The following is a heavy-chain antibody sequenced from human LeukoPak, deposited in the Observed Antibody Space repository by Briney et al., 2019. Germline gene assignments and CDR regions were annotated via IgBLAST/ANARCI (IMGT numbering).Heavy chain of an antibody. V-gene: IGHV1-69*04. CDR3: ARDYYDSSGYYYPPRAFDI. CDR1: GGTFSSYA. CDR2: IIPILGIA. Sequence: ASVKVSCKASGGTFSSYAFSWVRQAPGQGLEWMGRIIPILGIANYAQKFQGRVTITADKSTSTAYMELSSLRSEDTAVYYCARDYYDSSGYYYPPRAFDIWGQGTMVTVSS. D-gene: IGHD3-22*01. J-gene: IGHJ3*02.